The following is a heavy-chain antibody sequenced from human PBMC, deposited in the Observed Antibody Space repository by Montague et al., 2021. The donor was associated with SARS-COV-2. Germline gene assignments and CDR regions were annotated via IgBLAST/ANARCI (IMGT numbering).Heavy chain of an antibody. J-gene: IGHJ4*02. CDR3: VRGYRFLEWEAYFDS. D-gene: IGHD3-3*01. CDR2: IHHSDSS. V-gene: IGHV4-34*01. CDR1: GGSFSKYS. Sequence: SETLSLTCGVSGGSVYGGSFSKYSWNWIRQSPGKGLEWIGEIHHSDSSNYNPSLMSRVTISVDTYSNQFSLKLESVTAADSAIYYCVRGYRFLEWEAYFDSWAQGPLVPVSS.